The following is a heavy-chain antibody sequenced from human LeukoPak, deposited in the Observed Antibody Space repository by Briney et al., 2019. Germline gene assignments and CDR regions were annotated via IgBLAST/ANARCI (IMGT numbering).Heavy chain of an antibody. J-gene: IGHJ4*02. CDR2: IYYSGST. Sequence: PSETLSLTCTVSGGSISSYYWSWIRQPPGKGLEWIGYIYYSGSTNYNPSLKSRVTISVDTSKNQFSLKLSSVTAADTAVYYCARSGCYDSSGRNFDYWGQGTLVTVSS. CDR1: GGSISSYY. V-gene: IGHV4-59*01. CDR3: ARSGCYDSSGRNFDY. D-gene: IGHD3-22*01.